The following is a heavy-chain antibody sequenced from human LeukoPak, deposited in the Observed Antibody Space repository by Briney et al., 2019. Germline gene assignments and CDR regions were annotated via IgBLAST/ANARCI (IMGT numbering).Heavy chain of an antibody. D-gene: IGHD4-17*01. CDR2: ISAYNGDT. CDR1: GYTFSTYG. CDR3: ARRGGKNYGDYLLYYYYMDV. J-gene: IGHJ6*03. Sequence: WASVKVSCKASGYTFSTYGISWVRQAPGQGLEWMGWISAYNGDTHYAQNFQGRVTMTTDTSKSTAYMELRSLRSDDTAMYCCARRGGKNYGDYLLYYYYMDVWGKGTTVTVSS. V-gene: IGHV1-18*01.